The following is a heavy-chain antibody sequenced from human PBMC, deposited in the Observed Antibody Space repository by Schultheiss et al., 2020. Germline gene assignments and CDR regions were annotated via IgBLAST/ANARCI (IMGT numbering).Heavy chain of an antibody. CDR2: IYPGDSDT. V-gene: IGHV5-51*01. J-gene: IGHJ4*02. Sequence: GGSLRLSCKASGYGFSTYWIGWVRQLPGKGLEWMGIIYPGDSDTTYSPSFEGRVTISVDKSIRTLYLQWGSLKASDSAMYFCARQGDSSGWSTWGQGTLVNVSS. D-gene: IGHD6-13*01. CDR1: GYGFSTYW. CDR3: ARQGDSSGWST.